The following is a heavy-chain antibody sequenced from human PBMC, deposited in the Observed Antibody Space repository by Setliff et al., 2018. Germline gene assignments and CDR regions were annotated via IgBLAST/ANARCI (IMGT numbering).Heavy chain of an antibody. D-gene: IGHD2-2*01. CDR3: TRHEDRNKCTSSSCYRENDAFGV. CDR1: GYIFTNYW. V-gene: IGHV5-51*01. J-gene: IGHJ3*01. Sequence: GESLTLSCKASGYIFTNYWIGWVRQMPGKGLEWMGVIYPGDSDTRYSPSFQGQVTISADKSINTAYLQWSSLKASDTAIYYCTRHEDRNKCTSSSCYRENDAFGVWGQGAMVTVSS. CDR2: IYPGDSDT.